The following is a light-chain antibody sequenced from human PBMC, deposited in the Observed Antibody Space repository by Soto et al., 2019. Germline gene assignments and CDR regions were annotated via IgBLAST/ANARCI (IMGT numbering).Light chain of an antibody. V-gene: IGLV1-47*01. Sequence: QSVLTQPPLASGTPGQRVTISCSGSSSNIGNNHVYWYQQLAGTAPKLLMSETNQRPSGVPNRFTASKYGSSASLAISGLRSEDEAAYYCAAWDGGLSRPLFGGGTKLTVL. J-gene: IGLJ3*02. CDR3: AAWDGGLSRPL. CDR2: ETN. CDR1: SSNIGNNH.